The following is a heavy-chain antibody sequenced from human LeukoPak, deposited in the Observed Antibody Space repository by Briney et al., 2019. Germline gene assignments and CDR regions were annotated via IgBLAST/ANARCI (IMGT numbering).Heavy chain of an antibody. CDR1: GYTFTSYG. D-gene: IGHD3-22*01. V-gene: IGHV1-2*02. CDR2: INPNSGGT. J-gene: IGHJ3*02. Sequence: ASVKVSCKASGYTFTSYGISWVRQAPGQGLEWMGWINPNSGGTNYAQKFQGRVTMTRDTSISTAYMELSRLRSDDTAVYYCATSGYYPDALDIWGQGTMVTVSS. CDR3: ATSGYYPDALDI.